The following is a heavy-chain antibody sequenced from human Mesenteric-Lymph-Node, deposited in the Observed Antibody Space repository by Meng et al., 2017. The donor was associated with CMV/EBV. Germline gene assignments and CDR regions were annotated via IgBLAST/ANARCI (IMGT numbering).Heavy chain of an antibody. D-gene: IGHD2-2*01. CDR2: IYNSGTT. CDR3: ARGVVEPPAAYFDA. J-gene: IGHJ4*02. V-gene: IGHV4-31*03. Sequence: SETLSLTCSVSSGYIRSVGHYWTWIRQHPGKGLEWIGYIYNSGTTSYNPALQSRVTMSVNTSKKFSLKLSSVTAADTAVYYCARGVVEPPAAYFDAWGQGTLVTVSS. CDR1: SGYIRSVGHY.